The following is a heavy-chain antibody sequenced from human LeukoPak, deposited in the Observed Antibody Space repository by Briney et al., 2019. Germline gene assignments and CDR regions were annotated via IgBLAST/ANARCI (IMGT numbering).Heavy chain of an antibody. CDR2: IYPGGSA. J-gene: IGHJ6*03. D-gene: IGHD2-8*01. Sequence: SETLSLTCTVSGGSIRTYYWSWIRQPPGKGLEWIGYIYPGGSANYNPSLESRVSISVDAPKNQFSLKLFSVTAADAAVYYCARYNGPNYYSYYMDVWGTGTTVTVSS. CDR3: ARYNGPNYYSYYMDV. V-gene: IGHV4-4*09. CDR1: GGSIRTYY.